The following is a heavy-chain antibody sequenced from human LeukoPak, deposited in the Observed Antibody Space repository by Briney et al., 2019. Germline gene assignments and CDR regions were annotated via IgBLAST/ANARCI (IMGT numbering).Heavy chain of an antibody. D-gene: IGHD2-15*01. CDR1: GFTFSSSA. Sequence: GGPLRLSCAASGFTFSSSAMTWVRQAPGKGLEWVSTISGSGVSTYYADSVKGRFTISRDNSKNTLYVQMNSLRAEDTAVYYCAKLGVAGYCSGGTCPHYYFDYWGQGTLVTVSS. CDR3: AKLGVAGYCSGGTCPHYYFDY. J-gene: IGHJ4*02. V-gene: IGHV3-23*01. CDR2: ISGSGVST.